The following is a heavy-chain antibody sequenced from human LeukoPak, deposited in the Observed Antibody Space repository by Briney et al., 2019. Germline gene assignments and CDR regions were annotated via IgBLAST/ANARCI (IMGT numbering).Heavy chain of an antibody. Sequence: GGSLRLSCAASGFTFSSYSMNWVRQAPGKGLEWVSSISSSSSYIYYADSVKGRFTISRDNAKNSLYLQMNSLRAEDTAVYYCAREPYSASSHDAFDIWGQGTMATVSS. D-gene: IGHD2-21*01. CDR1: GFTFSSYS. J-gene: IGHJ3*02. CDR2: ISSSSSYI. CDR3: AREPYSASSHDAFDI. V-gene: IGHV3-21*01.